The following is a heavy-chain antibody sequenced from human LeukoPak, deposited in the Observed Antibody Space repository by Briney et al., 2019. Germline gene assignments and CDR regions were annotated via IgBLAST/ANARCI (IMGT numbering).Heavy chain of an antibody. CDR2: IVHTGHT. J-gene: IGHJ4*02. CDR1: GGSISSGDYP. D-gene: IGHD3-10*01. CDR3: ARGFYGSGSQFDY. Sequence: SETLSLTCAVFGGSISSGDYPWSWIRQPPGKGLEGIGYIVHTGHTSYNPSLKSRVTISVDMSKNQLSLKLCSVTAADTAVYYCARGFYGSGSQFDYWGQGTLVTVSS. V-gene: IGHV4-30-2*01.